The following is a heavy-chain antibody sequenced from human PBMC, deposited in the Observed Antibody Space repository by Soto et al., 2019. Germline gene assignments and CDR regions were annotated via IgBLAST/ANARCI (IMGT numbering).Heavy chain of an antibody. Sequence: PSETLSLTCTVSGGSISSGGYYWSWIRQQPGKGLEWIGYIYYSGSTYYNPSLKSRVTISVDTSKNQFSLKLSSVTAADTAVYYCARGMYYYDSSGFWFDYWGQGTLVTVSS. V-gene: IGHV4-31*03. CDR2: IYYSGST. D-gene: IGHD3-22*01. CDR1: GGSISSGGYY. CDR3: ARGMYYYDSSGFWFDY. J-gene: IGHJ5*01.